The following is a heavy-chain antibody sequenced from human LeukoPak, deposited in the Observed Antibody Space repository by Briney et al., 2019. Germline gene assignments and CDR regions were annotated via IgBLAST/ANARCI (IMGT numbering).Heavy chain of an antibody. CDR2: FTGSGDTT. J-gene: IGHJ4*02. V-gene: IGHV3-23*01. Sequence: GGSLRLSCAASGFTFSSYAMSWVRQAPGKGLEWVSTFTGSGDTTYCADSVKGRFTISRDNSKKKLYLQMNSLRAEDTAIYCCATDMVREYDYWGQGTLVTVSS. CDR1: GFTFSSYA. CDR3: ATDMVREYDY. D-gene: IGHD3-10*01.